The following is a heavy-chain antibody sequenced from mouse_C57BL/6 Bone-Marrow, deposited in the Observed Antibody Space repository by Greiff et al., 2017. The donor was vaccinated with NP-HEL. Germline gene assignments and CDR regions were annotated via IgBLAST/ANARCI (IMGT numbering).Heavy chain of an antibody. CDR3: ARDHYYYGSY. CDR1: GYSITSGYY. CDR2: ISYDGSN. Sequence: ESGPGLVKPSQSLSLTCSVTGYSITSGYYWNWIRQFPGNKLEWMGYISYDGSNNYNPSLKNRISITRDTSKNQFFLKLNSVTTEDTATYYCARDHYYYGSYWGQGTLVTVSA. J-gene: IGHJ3*01. D-gene: IGHD1-1*01. V-gene: IGHV3-6*01.